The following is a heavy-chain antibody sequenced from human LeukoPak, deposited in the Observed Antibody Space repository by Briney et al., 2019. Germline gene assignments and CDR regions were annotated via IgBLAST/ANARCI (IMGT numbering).Heavy chain of an antibody. D-gene: IGHD3-10*02. CDR2: ISSSSSYI. CDR3: AELGITMIGGV. J-gene: IGHJ6*04. V-gene: IGHV3-21*01. CDR1: GFTFSSYS. Sequence: GGSLRLSWAASGFTFSSYSRNWVRQAPGKGLEGVSSISSSSSYIYYADSVKGRFTISRDNAKNSLYLQMNSLRAEDTAVYYCAELGITMIGGVWGKGTTVTISS.